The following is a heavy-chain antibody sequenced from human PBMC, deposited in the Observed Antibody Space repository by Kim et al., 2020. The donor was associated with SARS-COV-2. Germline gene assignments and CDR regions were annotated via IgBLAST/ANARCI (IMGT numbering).Heavy chain of an antibody. Sequence: GGSLILSCAASGFIFRNFGLHWVRQAPGKGLEWVAFISNDGATAIYADSVRGRFTISRDYSENKVYLQMDSLYAGDTAVYYCARPSSSHFDFWGQGTLVSVSS. J-gene: IGHJ4*02. CDR2: ISNDGATA. CDR1: GFIFRNFG. V-gene: IGHV3-33*05. CDR3: ARPSSSHFDF. D-gene: IGHD3-10*01.